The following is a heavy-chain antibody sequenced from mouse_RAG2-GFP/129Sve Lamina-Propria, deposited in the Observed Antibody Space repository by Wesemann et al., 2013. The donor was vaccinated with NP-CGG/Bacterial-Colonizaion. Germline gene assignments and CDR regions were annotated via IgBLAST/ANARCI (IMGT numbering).Heavy chain of an antibody. D-gene: IGHD2-5*01. J-gene: IGHJ1*03. Sequence: GLEWIGEINPDSSTINYAPSLKDKFIISRDNAKNTLYLQMSKVRSEDTALYYCASLSNYGYFAVWGTGTTVTVSS. CDR3: ASLSNYGYFAV. V-gene: IGHV4-1*01. CDR2: INPDSSTI.